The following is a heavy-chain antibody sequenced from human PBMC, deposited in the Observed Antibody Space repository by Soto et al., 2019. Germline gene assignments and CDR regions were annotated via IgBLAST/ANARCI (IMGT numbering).Heavy chain of an antibody. CDR2: INADNGNT. D-gene: IGHD3-10*01. J-gene: IGHJ2*01. CDR3: ARADMVRGVLIRWYFDL. Sequence: GASVKVSCKASGYTFTSYAMHWVRQSPGQRLEWMGWINADNGNTKYSQKFQGRVTITRDTSASTAYMELSSLRSEDTAVYYCARADMVRGVLIRWYFDLWGRGTLVTVSS. V-gene: IGHV1-3*01. CDR1: GYTFTSYA.